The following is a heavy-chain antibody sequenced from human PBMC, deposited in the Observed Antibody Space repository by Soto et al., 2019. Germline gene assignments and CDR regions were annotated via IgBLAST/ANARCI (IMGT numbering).Heavy chain of an antibody. J-gene: IGHJ5*02. D-gene: IGHD6-6*01. CDR2: KYYSGRT. V-gene: IGHV4-31*03. CDR1: GGSISSGGYY. Sequence: QVQLQESGPGLVKPSQTLSLTCTVSGGSISSGGYYWSWIRQHPGKGLEWIGYKYYSGRTYFNPSLKSRVTKSVDTSKNQFSLKLSSVVAADTAVLYCARQAARPAWFDPWGQGTLVTVSS. CDR3: ARQAARPAWFDP.